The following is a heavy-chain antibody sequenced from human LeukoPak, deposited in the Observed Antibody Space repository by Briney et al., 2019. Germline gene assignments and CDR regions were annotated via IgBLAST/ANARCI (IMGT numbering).Heavy chain of an antibody. J-gene: IGHJ4*02. CDR1: GGSISSNDYY. D-gene: IGHD3-9*01. Sequence: SETLSLTCTVSGGSISSNDYYWGWIRQPPGKGLEWIGSIYHSGSTYYNPSLKSRVTISVDTSKNQFSLKLSSVTAADTAVYYCAREGTLRYFDWLYWGQGTLVTVSS. CDR2: IYHSGST. V-gene: IGHV4-39*07. CDR3: AREGTLRYFDWLY.